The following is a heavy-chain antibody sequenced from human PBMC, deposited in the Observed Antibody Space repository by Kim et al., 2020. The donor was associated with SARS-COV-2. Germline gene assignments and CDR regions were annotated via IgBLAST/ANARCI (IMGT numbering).Heavy chain of an antibody. J-gene: IGHJ3*02. CDR2: IGGSGGTT. V-gene: IGHV3-23*01. CDR3: AEVGSGGYVGTDAFDI. Sequence: GGSLRLSCATSGFTFSRFAMNWFRQAPGKGLEWVSAIGGSGGTTYYAESVKDRFTISRDNSKNTLFLQMRSLRVEDTAVYYCAEVGSGGYVGTDAFDIWG. D-gene: IGHD1-26*01. CDR1: GFTFSRFA.